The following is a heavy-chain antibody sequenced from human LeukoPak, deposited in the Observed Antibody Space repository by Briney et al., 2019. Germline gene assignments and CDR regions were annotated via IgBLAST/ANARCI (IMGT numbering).Heavy chain of an antibody. CDR1: GYTFTGYY. D-gene: IGHD3-10*01. J-gene: IGHJ4*02. CDR3: AREDPRGHFDY. V-gene: IGHV1-18*04. Sequence: ASVKVSCKASGYTFTGYYMHWVRQAPGQGLEWMGWINPNSGNTNYAQKLQGRVTMTTDTSTSTAYMELRSLRSDDTAVYYCAREDPRGHFDYWGQGTLVTVSS. CDR2: INPNSGNT.